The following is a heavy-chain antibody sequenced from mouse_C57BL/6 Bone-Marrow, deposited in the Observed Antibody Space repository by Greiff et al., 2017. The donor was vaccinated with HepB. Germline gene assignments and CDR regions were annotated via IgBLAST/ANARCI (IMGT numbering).Heavy chain of an antibody. CDR3: AREEAPWFAY. CDR1: GYSITSGYY. V-gene: IGHV3-6*01. CDR2: ISYDGSN. Sequence: EVKLEESGPGLVKPSQSLSLTCSVTGYSITSGYYWNWIRQFPGNQLEWMGYISYDGSNNYNPSLKNRISITRDTSKNQFFLKLNSVTTEDTATYYCAREEAPWFAYWGQGTLVTVSA. J-gene: IGHJ3*01.